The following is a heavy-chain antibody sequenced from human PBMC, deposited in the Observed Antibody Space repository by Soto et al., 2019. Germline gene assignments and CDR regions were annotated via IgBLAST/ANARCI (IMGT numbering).Heavy chain of an antibody. CDR1: GFTVSSNY. CDR2: IYSGGGT. V-gene: IGHV3-53*02. Sequence: EVQLVETGGGLIQPGGSLRLSCAASGFTVSSNYMSWVRQAPGKGLEWVSVIYSGGGTYYADSVKGRFTISRDNSKNTLYLQMNSLRAEDTAVYYCARSPELPGYSSSWYGSYYFDYWGQGTLVTVSS. J-gene: IGHJ4*02. CDR3: ARSPELPGYSSSWYGSYYFDY. D-gene: IGHD6-13*01.